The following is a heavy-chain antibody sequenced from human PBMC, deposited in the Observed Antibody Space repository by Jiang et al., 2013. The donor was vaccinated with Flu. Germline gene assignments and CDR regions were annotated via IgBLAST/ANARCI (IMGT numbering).Heavy chain of an antibody. J-gene: IGHJ4*02. Sequence: QLVESGGGVVQPGRSLRLSCAASGFTFSSYAMHWVRQAPGKGLEWVAVISYDGSNKYYADSVKGRFTISRDNSKNTLYLQMNSLRAEDTAVYYCARDEGATVVTEVGLGVDYWGQGTLVTVSS. CDR3: ARDEGATVVTEVGLGVDY. CDR2: ISYDGSNK. CDR1: GFTFSSYA. V-gene: IGHV3-30-3*01. D-gene: IGHD4-23*01.